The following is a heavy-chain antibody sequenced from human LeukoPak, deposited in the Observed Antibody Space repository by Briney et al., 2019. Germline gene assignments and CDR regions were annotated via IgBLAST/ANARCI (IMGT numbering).Heavy chain of an antibody. J-gene: IGHJ4*02. D-gene: IGHD6-13*01. CDR3: ARSYSRFDY. Sequence: GGSLRLSCAASGLTFSDHWMSWVRQAPGKGLEWVANIKQDGSEKYYVDSVKGRFTISRDNAKKSLYLQMNSLRAEDTAVYYCARSYSRFDYWGQGTLVTVSS. V-gene: IGHV3-7*01. CDR2: IKQDGSEK. CDR1: GLTFSDHW.